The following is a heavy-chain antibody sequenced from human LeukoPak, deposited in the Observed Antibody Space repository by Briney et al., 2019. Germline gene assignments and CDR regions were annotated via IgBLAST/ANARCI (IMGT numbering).Heavy chain of an antibody. Sequence: SETLFLTCTVSGGSINSNNYYWGWIRQPPGKGLEWIGSIYSSGSAYYNPSLKSRVTISVDTSKNQFSLRLSSVTAADTAVYYCQSRYLEWLLEYWGQGTLVTVSS. CDR2: IYSSGSA. J-gene: IGHJ4*02. CDR1: GGSINSNNYY. V-gene: IGHV4-39*01. D-gene: IGHD3-3*01. CDR3: QSRYLEWLLEY.